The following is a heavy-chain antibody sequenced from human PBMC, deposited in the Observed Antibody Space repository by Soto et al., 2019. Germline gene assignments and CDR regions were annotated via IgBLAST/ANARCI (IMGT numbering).Heavy chain of an antibody. D-gene: IGHD5-18*01. J-gene: IGHJ4*02. V-gene: IGHV3-30-3*01. CDR3: ASPGGRQLSFDY. Sequence: QVQLVESGGGVVQPGRSLRLSCAASGFTFSSYAMHWVRQAPGKGLEWVAVISYDGSNKYYADSVKGRFTISRDNSKNTLYLQMNSLGAEDTAVYCCASPGGRQLSFDYWGQGTLVTVSS. CDR2: ISYDGSNK. CDR1: GFTFSSYA.